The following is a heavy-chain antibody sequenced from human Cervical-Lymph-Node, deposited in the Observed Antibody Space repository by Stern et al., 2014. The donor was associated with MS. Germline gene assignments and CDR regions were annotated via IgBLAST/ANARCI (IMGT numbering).Heavy chain of an antibody. CDR1: GFTFSSYS. J-gene: IGHJ4*01. CDR2: ISSGGSYI. V-gene: IGHV3-21*01. D-gene: IGHD4-23*01. CDR3: ARGRGGNYRYYFDY. Sequence: EVQLVESGGGLVKPGGSLRLSCAASGFTFSSYSMNWVRQAPGKGLEWVASISSGGSYIYYADSLKGRFTISRDNAKNSLYLQMNSLRAEDTAVFYCARGRGGNYRYYFDYWGHGTLVTVSS.